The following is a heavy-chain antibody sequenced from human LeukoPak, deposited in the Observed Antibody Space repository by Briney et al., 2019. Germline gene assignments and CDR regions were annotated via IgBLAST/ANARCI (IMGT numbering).Heavy chain of an antibody. CDR2: ISSSGGTI. V-gene: IGHV3-11*01. CDR3: ARASRSDFWSGYIYYYYGMDV. Sequence: GGSLRLSCAASGFTFSDYYMSWIRQAPGKGLEWVSYISSSGGTIYYADSVKGRFTISRDNAKNSLYLQMNSLRAEDTAVYYCARASRSDFWSGYIYYYYGMDVWGQGTTVTVSS. D-gene: IGHD3-3*01. CDR1: GFTFSDYY. J-gene: IGHJ6*02.